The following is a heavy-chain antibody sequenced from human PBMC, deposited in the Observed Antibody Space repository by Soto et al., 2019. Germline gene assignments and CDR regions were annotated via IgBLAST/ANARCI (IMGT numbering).Heavy chain of an antibody. J-gene: IGHJ4*02. CDR1: GITFSGYW. CDR3: AHRRVTLGFDY. CDR2: VDSDGSGT. V-gene: IGHV3-74*01. D-gene: IGHD1-26*01. Sequence: GGSLRLSCVASGITFSGYWMHWVRQVPGKGLVWVARVDSDGSGTSYADSVNSRLTIIKDTSKNQVVLIMTNMDPVDTATYYCAHRRVTLGFDYWGQGTLVTVSS.